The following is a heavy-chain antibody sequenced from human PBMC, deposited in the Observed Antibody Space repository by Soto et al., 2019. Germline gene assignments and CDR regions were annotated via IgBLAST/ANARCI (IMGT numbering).Heavy chain of an antibody. D-gene: IGHD3-10*01. V-gene: IGHV3-64*01. CDR3: ARQGRAVSSYYFDY. J-gene: IGHJ4*02. CDR1: GFTFSSYA. CDR2: ISSNGGST. Sequence: PGGSRRHPCAASGFTFSSYAMHWVRQAPGKGLEYVSAISSNGGSTYYANSVKGRFTISRDNSKNTLYLQMGSLRAEDMAVYYCARQGRAVSSYYFDYWGQGT.